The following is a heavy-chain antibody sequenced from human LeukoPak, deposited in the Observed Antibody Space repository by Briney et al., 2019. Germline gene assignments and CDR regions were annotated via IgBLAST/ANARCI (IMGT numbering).Heavy chain of an antibody. CDR1: GFTFSSYS. CDR2: ISSSSSTI. J-gene: IGHJ3*02. CDR3: ARPGEDIVATRDSAFDI. V-gene: IGHV3-48*04. Sequence: GGSLRLSCAASGFTFSSYSMNWVRQAPGKGLEWVSYISSSSSTIYYADSVKGRFTISRDNAKNSLYLQMNSLRAEDTAVYYCARPGEDIVATRDSAFDIWGQGTMVTVSS. D-gene: IGHD5-12*01.